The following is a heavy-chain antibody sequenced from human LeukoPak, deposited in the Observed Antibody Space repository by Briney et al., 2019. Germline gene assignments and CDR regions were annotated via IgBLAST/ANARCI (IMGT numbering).Heavy chain of an antibody. Sequence: ASVKVSCMASGYTFTDYYMHWVRQAPGQGLEWMGWINPNSGGTNYAQKSQGRVTMATDTSISTAYMEVSRLRSDDTAVYYCARVRIGQQLDKYYYYAMDVWGQGTTVTVSS. CDR2: INPNSGGT. V-gene: IGHV1-2*02. D-gene: IGHD6-13*01. CDR3: ARVRIGQQLDKYYYYAMDV. CDR1: GYTFTDYY. J-gene: IGHJ6*02.